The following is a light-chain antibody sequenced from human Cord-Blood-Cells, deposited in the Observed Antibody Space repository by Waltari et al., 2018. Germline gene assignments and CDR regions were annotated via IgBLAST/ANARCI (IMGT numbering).Light chain of an antibody. V-gene: IGLV2-14*03. J-gene: IGLJ1*01. CDR2: DVS. Sequence: SPLPQPAAVSASPGQSTTTSSAATSSDGGGYNYSSWYQHHPGTAPKLMIYDVSNRRSGVSTRFSCSKSGNTASLTISGLQADDEADYYCSSYTSSSTYVFGTGTKVTVL. CDR1: SSDGGGYNY. CDR3: SSYTSSSTYV.